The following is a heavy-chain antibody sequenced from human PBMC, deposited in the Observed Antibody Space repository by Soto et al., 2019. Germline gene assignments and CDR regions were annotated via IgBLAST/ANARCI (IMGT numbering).Heavy chain of an antibody. CDR1: GFTFSSYS. D-gene: IGHD2-15*01. Sequence: EVQLVESGGGLVQPGGSLRLSCAASGFTFSSYSMNWVRQAPGKGLEWVSYISSSSSTIYYADSVKGRFTISRDNAKNSLDLQMNSLRAEDTAVYYCARVREGGSDYWGQGTLVTVSS. CDR2: ISSSSSTI. CDR3: ARVREGGSDY. J-gene: IGHJ4*02. V-gene: IGHV3-48*01.